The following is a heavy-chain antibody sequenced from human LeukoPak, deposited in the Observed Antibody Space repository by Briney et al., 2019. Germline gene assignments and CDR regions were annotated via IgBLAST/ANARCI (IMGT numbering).Heavy chain of an antibody. CDR2: IVVGSGNT. CDR3: AAVAAAGHRLDY. Sequence: TSVKVSCKASGFTFTSSAVQWVRQARGQRLEWIGWIVVGSGNTNYAQKFQERVTITRDMSTSTAYMELSSQRSEDTAVYYCAAVAAAGHRLDYWGQGTLVTVSS. J-gene: IGHJ4*02. CDR1: GFTFTSSA. V-gene: IGHV1-58*01. D-gene: IGHD6-13*01.